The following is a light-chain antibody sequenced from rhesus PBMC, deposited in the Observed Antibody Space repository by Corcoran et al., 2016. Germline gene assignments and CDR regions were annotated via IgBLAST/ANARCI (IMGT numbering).Light chain of an antibody. J-gene: IGKJ1*01. CDR1: QGISSY. V-gene: IGKV1-28*01. CDR3: LQHNSYPPT. CDR2: AAS. Sequence: DIQMTQSPSSLSASVGDTVTITCRASQGISSYLNWFQQKPGKDLKLLIDAASSLESGVPSRFSGSGYGTEFTLTISSLQPEDVAAYYCLQHNSYPPTFGQGTKVEIK.